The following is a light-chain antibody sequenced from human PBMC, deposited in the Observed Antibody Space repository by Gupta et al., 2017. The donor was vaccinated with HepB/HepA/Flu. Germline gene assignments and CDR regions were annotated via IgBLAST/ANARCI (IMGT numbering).Light chain of an antibody. Sequence: DIQMTQSPSSLSASVGDRVTITCRASQGIRVDLGWYQQKSGKAPKRLIYAASSLQSGVPSRFSGSGSETEFTLTISSLQPEDYATYYCLQHNNYPLTFGGGTKVEIK. CDR1: QGIRVD. CDR2: AAS. J-gene: IGKJ4*01. CDR3: LQHNNYPLT. V-gene: IGKV1-17*01.